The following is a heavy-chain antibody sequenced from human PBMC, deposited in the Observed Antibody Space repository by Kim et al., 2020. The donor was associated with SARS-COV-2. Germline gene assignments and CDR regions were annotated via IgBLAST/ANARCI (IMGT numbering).Heavy chain of an antibody. CDR1: GGSISSGGYY. V-gene: IGHV4-31*03. CDR2: IYYSGST. J-gene: IGHJ3*02. CDR3: ARDPHNYDSSGDDAFDI. D-gene: IGHD3-22*01. Sequence: SETLSLTCTVSGGSISSGGYYWSWIRQHPGKGLEWIGYIYYSGSTYYNPSLKSRVTISVDTSKNQFSLKLSSVTAADTAVYYCARDPHNYDSSGDDAFDIWGQGTMVTVSS.